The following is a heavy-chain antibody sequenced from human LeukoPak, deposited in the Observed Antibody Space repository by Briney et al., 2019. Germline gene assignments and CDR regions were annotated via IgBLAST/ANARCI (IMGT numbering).Heavy chain of an antibody. J-gene: IGHJ5*02. D-gene: IGHD3-22*01. V-gene: IGHV1-2*02. CDR2: INPNSGGT. CDR3: TADPYYDSSGPPRWFDP. Sequence: GASVKVSCKASGYTFTGYYMHWVRQAPGQGLEWMGWINPNSGGTNYAQKFQERVTITRDMSTSTAYMELSSLRSEDTAVYSCTADPYYDSSGPPRWFDPWGQGTLVTVSS. CDR1: GYTFTGYY.